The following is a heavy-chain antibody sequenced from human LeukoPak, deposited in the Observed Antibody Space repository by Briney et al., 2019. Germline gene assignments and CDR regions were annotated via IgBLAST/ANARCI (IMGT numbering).Heavy chain of an antibody. J-gene: IGHJ5*02. CDR2: INADGSGT. Sequence: GESLKISCAASGFTFSSHWMHWVRQAPEKGLVGVAQINADGSGTYYAASVKGRFTISRDNAKNTLYLQMHSLTAEDTAVYYCVRGALRACSYTSSTRGNWFDPWGQGTLVTVSS. V-gene: IGHV3-74*01. CDR3: VRGALRACSYTSSTRGNWFDP. CDR1: GFTFSSHW. D-gene: IGHD6-6*01.